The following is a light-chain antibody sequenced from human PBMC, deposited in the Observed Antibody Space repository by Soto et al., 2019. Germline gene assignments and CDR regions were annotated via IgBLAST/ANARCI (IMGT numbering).Light chain of an antibody. J-gene: IGLJ2*01. Sequence: QSVLTQPASVSGFPGQSITISCTGTSSDVGGHNYVSWYQQHPGKAPKLMIYDVNNRPSGVSNRFSGSKSGNTASLTISRLQAEDEADYYCNSYTSSSTVVFGGGTNVSVL. CDR1: SSDVGGHNY. CDR3: NSYTSSSTVV. CDR2: DVN. V-gene: IGLV2-14*03.